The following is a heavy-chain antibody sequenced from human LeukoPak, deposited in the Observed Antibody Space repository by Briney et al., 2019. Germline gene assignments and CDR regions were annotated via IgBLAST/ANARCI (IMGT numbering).Heavy chain of an antibody. D-gene: IGHD6-19*01. CDR2: IGGGGPTT. CDR3: ARGFLGGTDQYFDS. V-gene: IGHV3-23*01. CDR1: GFTFSSYS. Sequence: GGSLRPSCAASGFTFSSYSMNWVRQAPGKGLEWVSTIGGGGPTTDYADSVKDRFTISRDNSKNTLYLQMNSLRAEDTAVYFCARGFLGGTDQYFDSWGQGTLVTVSS. J-gene: IGHJ4*02.